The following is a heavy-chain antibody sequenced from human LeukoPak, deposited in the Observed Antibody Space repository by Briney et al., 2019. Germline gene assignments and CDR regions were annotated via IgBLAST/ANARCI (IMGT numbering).Heavy chain of an antibody. CDR3: ATIGVVVTAIPHY. J-gene: IGHJ4*02. CDR1: GFTFNSYA. Sequence: PGGSLRLSCAASGFTFNSYAMGWVRQAPGKGLEWISYISRSGSTIYYADSMKGRFTISRDNAKNSVYLQMNSLRAEDTAVYYCATIGVVVTAIPHYWGQGTLVTVSS. V-gene: IGHV3-48*04. D-gene: IGHD2-21*02. CDR2: ISRSGSTI.